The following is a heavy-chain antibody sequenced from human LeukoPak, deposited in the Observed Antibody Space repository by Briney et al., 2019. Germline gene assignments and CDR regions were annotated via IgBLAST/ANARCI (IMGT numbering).Heavy chain of an antibody. D-gene: IGHD1-26*01. V-gene: IGHV4-59*08. J-gene: IGHJ4*02. CDR1: GGSISGHY. CDR2: IYYSGST. CDR3: ARLASGSYGPLTPFDY. Sequence: PSETLSLTCTVSGGSISGHYWNWIRQPPGKGLEWIGDIYYSGSTNYNPSLKSRVTISVDTSKNQFSLRLSSVTAADTAVYYSARLASGSYGPLTPFDYWGRGTLVTVSS.